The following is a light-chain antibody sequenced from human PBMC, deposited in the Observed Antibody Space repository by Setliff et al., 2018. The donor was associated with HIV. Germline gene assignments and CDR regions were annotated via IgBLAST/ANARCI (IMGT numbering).Light chain of an antibody. J-gene: IGLJ1*01. Sequence: SVLTQPPSVSAAPGQKVTISCSGSSSNIGNNYVSWYQHLPGTAPKLLIYDNNKRPSGIPDRFSGSKSGTSATLGITGLQTGDEADYYCGTWDTSLSAGGVFGTGTKGTVL. CDR2: DNN. V-gene: IGLV1-51*01. CDR1: SSNIGNNY. CDR3: GTWDTSLSAGGV.